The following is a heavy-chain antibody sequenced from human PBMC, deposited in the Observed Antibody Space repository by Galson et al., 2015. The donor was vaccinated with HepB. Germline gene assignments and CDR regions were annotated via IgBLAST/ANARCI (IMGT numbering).Heavy chain of an antibody. J-gene: IGHJ4*02. D-gene: IGHD1-1*01. CDR2: IYWDNDR. Sequence: ALVKPTQTLTLTCTFSGFSLTTNRVGVGWIRQPPGKALEWLALIYWDNDRRYSPSLKTRLTLTMDTFRNQVVLTMTNMDPADTATYFCAHRSLSSLWNHPLFDYWGQGALVTVPS. V-gene: IGHV2-5*02. CDR1: GFSLTTNRVG. CDR3: AHRSLSSLWNHPLFDY.